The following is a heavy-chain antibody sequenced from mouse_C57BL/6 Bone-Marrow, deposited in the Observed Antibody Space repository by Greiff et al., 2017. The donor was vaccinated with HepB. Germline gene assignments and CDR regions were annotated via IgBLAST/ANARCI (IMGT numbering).Heavy chain of an antibody. CDR1: GFSLSTSGMG. CDR2: IYWDDDK. CDR3: ARSATRGFAY. J-gene: IGHJ3*01. V-gene: IGHV8-12*01. D-gene: IGHD1-1*01. Sequence: QVTLKVCGPGILQSSQTLSLTCSFSGFSLSTSGMGVSWIRQPSGKGLEWLAHIYWDDDKRYNPSLKSRLTISKDTSRNQVFLKITSVDTADTATYYCARSATRGFAYWGQGTLVTVSA.